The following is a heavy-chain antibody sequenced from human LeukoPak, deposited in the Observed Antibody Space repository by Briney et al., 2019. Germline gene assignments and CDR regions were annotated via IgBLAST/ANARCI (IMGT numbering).Heavy chain of an antibody. CDR3: ARVLSHYYYYGMDV. V-gene: IGHV6-1*01. CDR1: GDSVSTNSAT. CDR2: TYYRSKWYN. J-gene: IGHJ6*02. Sequence: SQTLSLTCAISGDSVSTNSATWTWLRQSPSRGLEWLGRTYYRSKWYNDYAVSMKSRITINPDTSKNQFSLKLSSVTAADTAVYYCARVLSHYYYYGMDVWGQGTTVTVSS.